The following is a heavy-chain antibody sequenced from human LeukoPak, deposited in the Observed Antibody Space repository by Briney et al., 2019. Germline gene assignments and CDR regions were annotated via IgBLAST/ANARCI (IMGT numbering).Heavy chain of an antibody. D-gene: IGHD4-17*01. Sequence: SETLSLTCTVSGGSISSYYWSWIRQPPGKGLEWIGYIYYSGSTNYNPSLKSRVTISVDTSKNQFSLKLSSVTAADTAMYYCARALGTTATKAPGYWGQGTLVTVSS. CDR2: IYYSGST. CDR1: GGSISSYY. J-gene: IGHJ4*02. V-gene: IGHV4-59*01. CDR3: ARALGTTATKAPGY.